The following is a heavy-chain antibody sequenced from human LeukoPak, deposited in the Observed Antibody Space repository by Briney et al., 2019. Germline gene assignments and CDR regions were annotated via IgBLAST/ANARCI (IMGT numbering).Heavy chain of an antibody. V-gene: IGHV4-39*01. Sequence: SETLSLTCTVSGGSISSSSYYWGWIRQPPGKGLEWIGSIYYSGSTYYNPSLKSRVTISVDTSKNQFSLKLSSVTAADTAVYYCARLAYSSGWYRVKDYYYYMDVWGKGTTVTISS. CDR1: GGSISSSSYY. J-gene: IGHJ6*03. CDR3: ARLAYSSGWYRVKDYYYYMDV. CDR2: IYYSGST. D-gene: IGHD6-19*01.